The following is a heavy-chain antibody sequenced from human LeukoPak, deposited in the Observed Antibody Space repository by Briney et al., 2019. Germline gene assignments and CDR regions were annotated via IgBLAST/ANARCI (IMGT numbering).Heavy chain of an antibody. CDR3: AKDVGKWESLHFFNY. CDR2: ISGSGAST. Sequence: GGSLRLSCLTSGFTFSTNAMSWVRQAPGKGLEWISGISGSGASTYYADSVTGRFTISRDNSRNTLYLQMNSLRGDDTAVYYCAKDVGKWESLHFFNYWGQGTLVTVSS. J-gene: IGHJ4*02. V-gene: IGHV3-23*01. CDR1: GFTFSTNA. D-gene: IGHD1-26*01.